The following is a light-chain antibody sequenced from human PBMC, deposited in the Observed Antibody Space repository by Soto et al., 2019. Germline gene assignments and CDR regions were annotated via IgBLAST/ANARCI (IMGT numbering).Light chain of an antibody. CDR3: QQYNSYLIT. Sequence: DIQLIQFPSASSESIGDRVTITCRASQSITSWLAWYQQKPGKAPKLLIYKASTLESGVPSRFSGSGSGTEFTLTISSLQPDDFATYYYQQYNSYLITFGQGTRLEIK. J-gene: IGKJ5*01. V-gene: IGKV1-5*03. CDR1: QSITSW. CDR2: KAS.